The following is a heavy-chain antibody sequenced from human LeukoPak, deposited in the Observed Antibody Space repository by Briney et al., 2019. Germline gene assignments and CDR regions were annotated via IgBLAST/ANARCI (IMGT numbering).Heavy chain of an antibody. Sequence: GGSLRLSCAASGFTFSSYAMHWVRQAPGKGLEWVAVISYDGSNKYYAASVKGRFTISRDNSKNTLYLQMNSLRAEDTAVYYCASGFQPWGQGTLVTVSS. CDR3: ASGFQP. CDR2: ISYDGSNK. CDR1: GFTFSSYA. J-gene: IGHJ1*01. V-gene: IGHV3-30*04.